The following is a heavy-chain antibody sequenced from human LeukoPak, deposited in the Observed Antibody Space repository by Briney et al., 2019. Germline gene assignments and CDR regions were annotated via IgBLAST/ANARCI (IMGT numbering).Heavy chain of an antibody. Sequence: GGSLRLSCAASGFTFSSYGMHWVRQAPDKGLEWVAYLEDDESKEYYVDSVKGRFTISRDNSKNTMYLQMNNLRAEDTAVYYCAKDVRDGSGGSGLGPDYWGQGTLVTVST. CDR3: AKDVRDGSGGSGLGPDY. D-gene: IGHD2-15*01. V-gene: IGHV3-30*02. CDR1: GFTFSSYG. CDR2: LEDDESKE. J-gene: IGHJ4*02.